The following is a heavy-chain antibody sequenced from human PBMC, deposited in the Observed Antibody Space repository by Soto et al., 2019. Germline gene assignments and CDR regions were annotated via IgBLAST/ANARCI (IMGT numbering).Heavy chain of an antibody. CDR3: ARRRYYDSSGYYYIDY. J-gene: IGHJ4*02. V-gene: IGHV4-34*01. D-gene: IGHD3-22*01. CDR2: INHSGST. CDR1: GGSFSGYY. Sequence: PSETLSLTCAVYGGSFSGYYWSWIRQPPGKGLEWIGEINHSGSTNYNPSLKSRVTISVDTSKNQFSLKLSSVTAADTAVYYCARRRYYDSSGYYYIDYWGQETLVTVSS.